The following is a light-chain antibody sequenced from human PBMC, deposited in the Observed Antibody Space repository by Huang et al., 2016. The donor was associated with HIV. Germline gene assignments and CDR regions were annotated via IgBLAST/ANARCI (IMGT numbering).Light chain of an antibody. CDR1: QSVTNTY. Sequence: EIVLTQSPGTLSLAPGERATLSCRASQSVTNTYLAWYQQKPGQAPRLLIYGASSRATGIPDRFSGSGCGTDFTLTISRLEPEDFAVYYCQQYGNSPKTFGQGTKVEIK. J-gene: IGKJ1*01. CDR3: QQYGNSPKT. V-gene: IGKV3-20*01. CDR2: GAS.